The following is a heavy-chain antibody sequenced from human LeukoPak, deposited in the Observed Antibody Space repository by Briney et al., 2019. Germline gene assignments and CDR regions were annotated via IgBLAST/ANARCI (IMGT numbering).Heavy chain of an antibody. CDR3: ARDERRWLQLGGRIVY. Sequence: GGSLRLSCAASGFTFSSYSMSWIRQAPGKGLEWVSYISSSGSTIYYADSVKGRFTISRDNAKNSLYLQMNSLRAEDTAVYYCARDERRWLQLGGRIVYWGQGTLVTVSS. CDR1: GFTFSSYS. D-gene: IGHD5-24*01. CDR2: ISSSGSTI. J-gene: IGHJ4*02. V-gene: IGHV3-48*04.